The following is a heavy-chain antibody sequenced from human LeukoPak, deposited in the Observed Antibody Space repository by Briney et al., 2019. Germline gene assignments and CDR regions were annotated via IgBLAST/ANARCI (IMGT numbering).Heavy chain of an antibody. J-gene: IGHJ5*02. V-gene: IGHV4-59*01. Sequence: SETLSLTCTVSGGSISSYYWSWIRQPPGKGLEWIGDIYYSGSTNYNPSLKSRVTISVDTSKNQFSLKLSSVTAADTAVYYCARGANWFDPWGQGTLVTVSS. CDR2: IYYSGST. D-gene: IGHD3-16*01. CDR1: GGSISSYY. CDR3: ARGANWFDP.